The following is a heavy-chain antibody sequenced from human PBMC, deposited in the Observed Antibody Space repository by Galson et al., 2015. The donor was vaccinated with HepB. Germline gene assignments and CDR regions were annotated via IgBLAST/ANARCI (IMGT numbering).Heavy chain of an antibody. Sequence: SLRLSCATSGFNFTTYWMSWVRQAPGKGLEWVASIKQDRSEVYYVDSVKGRFTISRDNAINTSFLHMDSLRADDTAVYYCATYRSMWGFENWGQGTLVTVSS. V-gene: IGHV3-7*03. D-gene: IGHD6-13*01. CDR2: IKQDRSEV. CDR1: GFNFTTYW. J-gene: IGHJ4*02. CDR3: ATYRSMWGFEN.